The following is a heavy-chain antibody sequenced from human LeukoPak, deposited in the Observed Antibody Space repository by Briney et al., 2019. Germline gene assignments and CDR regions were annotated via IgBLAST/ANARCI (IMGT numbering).Heavy chain of an antibody. CDR2: IKQDGSEK. V-gene: IGHV3-7*01. CDR3: ARGSEGYCSGGGCYYGMDV. Sequence: GGSLRLSCAAPGFTFSNSWMTWVRQAPGKGLEWVANIKQDGSEKYYGDSVKGRFTISRDNGKNLLSLQMNSLRAEDTAVYYCARGSEGYCSGGGCYYGMDVWGQGTTVTVSS. D-gene: IGHD2-15*01. CDR1: GFTFSNSW. J-gene: IGHJ6*01.